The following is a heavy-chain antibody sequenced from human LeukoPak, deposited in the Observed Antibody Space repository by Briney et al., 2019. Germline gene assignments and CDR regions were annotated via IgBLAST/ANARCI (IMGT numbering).Heavy chain of an antibody. J-gene: IGHJ5*02. Sequence: SETLSLTCTVSGGSISSSSYYWGWIRQPPGKGLEWIGSIYYSGSTYYNPSLKSRVTISVDTSKNQFSLKLSSVTAADAAVYYCARDGMVRGVQPTNWFDPWGQGTLVTVSS. CDR1: GGSISSSSYY. D-gene: IGHD3-10*01. V-gene: IGHV4-39*07. CDR2: IYYSGST. CDR3: ARDGMVRGVQPTNWFDP.